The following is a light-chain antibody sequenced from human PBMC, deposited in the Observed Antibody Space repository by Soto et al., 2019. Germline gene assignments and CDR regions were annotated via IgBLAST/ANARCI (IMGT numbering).Light chain of an antibody. J-gene: IGKJ4*01. CDR3: QQYDNYKPLT. V-gene: IGKV1-5*01. Sequence: IQMTQSPSTLPASVGVRVTITCRLSQSIRSWLAWYQQKTGKAPKLLIFDASSLESGTPSRFSGRRSGTQFTLTINGLQPDDFATYYCQQYDNYKPLTFGGGTKVDIK. CDR2: DAS. CDR1: QSIRSW.